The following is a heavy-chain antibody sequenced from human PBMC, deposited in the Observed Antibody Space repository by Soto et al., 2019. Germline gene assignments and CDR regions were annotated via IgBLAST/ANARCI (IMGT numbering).Heavy chain of an antibody. V-gene: IGHV3-23*01. CDR1: GFTFSSYA. Sequence: EVQLLESGGGLVQPGGSLRLSCVGSGFTFSSYAVNWVRQAPGKGLEWVSGISGSGGSTYYAESVKGRFTISRDNSKNTLYLQMNRLRVEDTAVYYCAKDRATIRGGSDYWGPGTLVTVSS. D-gene: IGHD3-16*01. CDR2: ISGSGGST. CDR3: AKDRATIRGGSDY. J-gene: IGHJ4*02.